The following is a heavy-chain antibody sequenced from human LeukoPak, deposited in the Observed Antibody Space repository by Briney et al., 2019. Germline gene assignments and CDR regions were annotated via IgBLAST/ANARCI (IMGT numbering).Heavy chain of an antibody. CDR2: IYTSGST. V-gene: IGHV4-4*09. CDR1: GGSISSYY. Sequence: SETLSLTCTVSGGSISSYYWSWIRQPPGKGLEWIGYIYTSGSTNYNPSLKSRVTISVDTSKNQFSLKLSSVTAADTAVYYCARLVPAADNWFDPWGQGTLVTVSS. D-gene: IGHD2-2*01. CDR3: ARLVPAADNWFDP. J-gene: IGHJ5*02.